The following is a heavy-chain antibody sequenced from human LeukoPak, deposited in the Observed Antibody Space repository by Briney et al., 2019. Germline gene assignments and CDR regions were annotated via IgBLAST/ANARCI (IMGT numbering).Heavy chain of an antibody. CDR3: ARRAVVVTASIRYFDY. Sequence: ASVKVSCKASGYTFTSYYMHWVRQAPGQGLEWMGIINPSGGSTSYAQKFQGRVTMTRDTSMSTVYMELSSLRSEDTAVYYCARRAVVVTASIRYFDYWGQGTLVTVSS. J-gene: IGHJ4*02. CDR1: GYTFTSYY. D-gene: IGHD2-21*02. CDR2: INPSGGST. V-gene: IGHV1-46*01.